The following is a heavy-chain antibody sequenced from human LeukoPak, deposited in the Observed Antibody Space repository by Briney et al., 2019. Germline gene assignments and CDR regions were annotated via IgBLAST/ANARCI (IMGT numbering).Heavy chain of an antibody. J-gene: IGHJ4*02. Sequence: PGGSLRLSCAASGFTFSSYAMSWVRQAPGKGLEWVSAISGSGGSTYYADSVKGRFTISRDNSKNTLYLQINSLRAEDTAVYYCAKDTGFTRPTSYSSSSYFDYWGQGTLVTVSS. CDR1: GFTFSSYA. V-gene: IGHV3-23*01. CDR2: ISGSGGST. D-gene: IGHD6-13*01. CDR3: AKDTGFTRPTSYSSSSYFDY.